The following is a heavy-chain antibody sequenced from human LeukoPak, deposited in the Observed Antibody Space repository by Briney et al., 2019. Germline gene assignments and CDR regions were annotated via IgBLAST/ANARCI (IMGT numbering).Heavy chain of an antibody. Sequence: GGSLRLSXAASGFTLSNCAMTWVRQAPGKGLEWVSSISSTGSSTYYADSVKGRFTISRDNSKNTQHLQMNTLRVEDTAIYYCAKGHNGYYPYYFDYWGQGTLVTVSS. CDR1: GFTLSNCA. CDR2: ISSTGSST. J-gene: IGHJ4*02. CDR3: AKGHNGYYPYYFDY. D-gene: IGHD3-22*01. V-gene: IGHV3-23*01.